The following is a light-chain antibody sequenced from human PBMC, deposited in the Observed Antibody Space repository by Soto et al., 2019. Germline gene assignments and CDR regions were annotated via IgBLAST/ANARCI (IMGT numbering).Light chain of an antibody. Sequence: TQSPGTLSLSPGERGTLSCRASQNLGTLYLAWFQQKSGQAHRLLIYSASRRATGIQDRFTGSGSGTDFTLTIKRVEPEDFAVYFCKQYAGSPRTFGQGTKVDIK. CDR3: KQYAGSPRT. V-gene: IGKV3-20*01. J-gene: IGKJ1*01. CDR1: QNLGTLY. CDR2: SAS.